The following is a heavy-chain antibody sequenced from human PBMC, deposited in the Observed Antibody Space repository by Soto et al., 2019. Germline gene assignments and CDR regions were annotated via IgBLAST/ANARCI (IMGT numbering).Heavy chain of an antibody. CDR3: TTEIGVDTAMFDY. D-gene: IGHD5-18*01. V-gene: IGHV3-23*01. CDR2: ISGSGGST. J-gene: IGHJ4*02. CDR1: GFTFSSYA. Sequence: WGSLRLSCAASGFTFSSYAMSWVRQAPGKGLGWVSAISGSGGSTYYADSVKGRFTISRDNSKNTLYLQMNSLKTEDTAVYYCTTEIGVDTAMFDYWGQGTLVTVSS.